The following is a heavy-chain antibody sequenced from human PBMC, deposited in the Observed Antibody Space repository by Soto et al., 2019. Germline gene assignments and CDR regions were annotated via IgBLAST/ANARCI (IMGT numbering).Heavy chain of an antibody. CDR1: GCSISRCGYY. CDR3: ATGRSVWFGELSGNWFDP. D-gene: IGHD3-10*01. V-gene: IGHV4-31*03. Sequence: LSLTCTVSGCSISRCGYYWSWIRQHPGKGLAWVGYIYYSRSTYYNPSLKSRGTISVDTTNNQFSLKLNSVTASATALYYCATGRSVWFGELSGNWFDPWGKGTLVTVSS. CDR2: IYYSRST. J-gene: IGHJ5*02.